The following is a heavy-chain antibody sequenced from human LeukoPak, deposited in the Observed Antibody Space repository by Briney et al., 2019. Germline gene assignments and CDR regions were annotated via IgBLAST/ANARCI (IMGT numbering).Heavy chain of an antibody. Sequence: PGGSLRLSCAASGFTFDDYAMHWVRQAPGKGLGWVSGISWNSGSIGYADSVKGRFTISRDNAKNSLYLQMNSLRAEDTALYYCAKDRVAVAGRGFDYWGQGTLVTVSS. D-gene: IGHD6-19*01. CDR2: ISWNSGSI. V-gene: IGHV3-9*01. CDR1: GFTFDDYA. J-gene: IGHJ4*02. CDR3: AKDRVAVAGRGFDY.